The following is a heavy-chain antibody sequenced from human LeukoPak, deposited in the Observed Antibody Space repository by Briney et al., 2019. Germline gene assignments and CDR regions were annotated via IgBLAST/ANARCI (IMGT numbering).Heavy chain of an antibody. Sequence: PSETLSLTCTVSGVSISSYYWSWIRQPPGKGLEWIGYIYYSGSTNYNPSLKSRVTISVDTSKNQFSLKLSSVTAADTAVYYCASGTAAATFDYWGQGTLVTVSS. CDR3: ASGTAAATFDY. CDR2: IYYSGST. J-gene: IGHJ4*02. CDR1: GVSISSYY. D-gene: IGHD6-13*01. V-gene: IGHV4-59*01.